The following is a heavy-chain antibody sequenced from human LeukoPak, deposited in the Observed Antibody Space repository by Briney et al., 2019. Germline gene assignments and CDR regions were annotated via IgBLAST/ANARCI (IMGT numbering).Heavy chain of an antibody. V-gene: IGHV4-39*02. Sequence: TSETLSLTCTVSGGSISNNNYYWAWIRQPPGKGLECIGSIYYSGSPYYNPSLKSRVTISVDTSKNQFSLRLSSVTAADTAVYYCARERSSSGTAFDYWGQGTLVTVSS. CDR2: IYYSGSP. J-gene: IGHJ4*02. CDR3: ARERSSSGTAFDY. D-gene: IGHD5-18*01. CDR1: GGSISNNNYY.